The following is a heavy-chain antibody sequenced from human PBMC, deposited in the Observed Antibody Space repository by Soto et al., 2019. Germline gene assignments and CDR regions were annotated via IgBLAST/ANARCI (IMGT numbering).Heavy chain of an antibody. CDR1: GGTFSSYT. CDR2: IIPILEIT. Sequence: QVQLVQSGAEVKKPGSSVKVSCKASGGTFSSYTISWVRQAPGQGLEWMGRIIPILEITHYAQKCQGRFSITEDQSTRTAYMELSSLRSEDTAVYYCASLTDVTLTDFWGQGTLVTVAS. D-gene: IGHD4-4*01. J-gene: IGHJ4*02. CDR3: ASLTDVTLTDF. V-gene: IGHV1-69*02.